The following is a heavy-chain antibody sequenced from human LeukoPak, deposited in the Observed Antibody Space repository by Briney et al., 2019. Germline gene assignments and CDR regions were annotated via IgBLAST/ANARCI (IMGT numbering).Heavy chain of an antibody. Sequence: ASVKVSCKVSGYTLTELSMHWVRQAPGKRLEWMGGFDPEDGETIYAQKFQGRVTMTEDTSTDTAYMELSSLRSEDTAVYYCGVGYGSGSYPYFDYWGQGTLVTVSS. CDR3: GVGYGSGSYPYFDY. D-gene: IGHD3-10*01. V-gene: IGHV1-24*01. J-gene: IGHJ4*02. CDR2: FDPEDGET. CDR1: GYTLTELS.